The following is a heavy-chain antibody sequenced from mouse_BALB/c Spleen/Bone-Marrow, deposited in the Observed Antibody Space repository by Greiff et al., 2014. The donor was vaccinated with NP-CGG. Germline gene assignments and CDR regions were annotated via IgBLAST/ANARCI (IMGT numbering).Heavy chain of an antibody. Sequence: VQLQQSGAELVRLGASVKLSCKASGYTFTSYWINWVKQRPGQGLEWIGNIYPSDSYTNYNQKFKDKATLTVDKSSSTAYMQLSSPTSEDSAVYYCTRKDYWGQGTLVTVSA. CDR1: GYTFTSYW. J-gene: IGHJ3*01. V-gene: IGHV1-69*02. CDR3: TRKDY. CDR2: IYPSDSYT.